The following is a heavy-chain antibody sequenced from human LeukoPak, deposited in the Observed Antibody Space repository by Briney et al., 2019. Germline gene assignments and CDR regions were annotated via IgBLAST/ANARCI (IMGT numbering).Heavy chain of an antibody. Sequence: PGGSLRLSCAASGFTFSSYSMNWVRQAPGKGLEWVSSISSSSSYIYYADSVKGRFTISRDNAKNSLYLQMNSLRAEDTAVYYCARSVDTAMPTQFDYWGQGTLVTVSS. D-gene: IGHD5-18*01. CDR1: GFTFSSYS. V-gene: IGHV3-21*01. J-gene: IGHJ4*02. CDR2: ISSSSSYI. CDR3: ARSVDTAMPTQFDY.